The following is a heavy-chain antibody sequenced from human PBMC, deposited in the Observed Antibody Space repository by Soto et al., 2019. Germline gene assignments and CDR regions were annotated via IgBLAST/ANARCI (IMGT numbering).Heavy chain of an antibody. J-gene: IGHJ5*02. CDR3: TRGGDGLDP. V-gene: IGHV3-74*01. CDR1: GFTFSNYW. CDR2: INPDGSIR. Sequence: EAQLVESGGGLVQPGGSLRLSCAASGFTFSNYWMYWVRQPPGEGLMWVSRINPDGSIRNYADSVRGRFTISRDNARNTFYVQMNSLIVEDTAMYYFTRGGDGLDPWGQGTLVTVSS.